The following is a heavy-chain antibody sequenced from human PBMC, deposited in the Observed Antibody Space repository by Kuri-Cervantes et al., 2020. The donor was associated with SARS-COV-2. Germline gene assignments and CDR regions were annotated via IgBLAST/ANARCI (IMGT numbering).Heavy chain of an antibody. J-gene: IGHJ6*02. V-gene: IGHV4-30-4*01. Sequence: LRLSCSVSGGSINSGDYYWSWIRQSPGKGLEWIGYVYYSGSTYYNPSLESRITISLDTSKNQFSLKLSSVTAADTAVYYCARSRNDCSNYVCYYYGMDVWGQGTTVTVSS. CDR3: ARSRNDCSNYVCYYYGMDV. D-gene: IGHD4-11*01. CDR2: VYYSGST. CDR1: GGSINSGDYY.